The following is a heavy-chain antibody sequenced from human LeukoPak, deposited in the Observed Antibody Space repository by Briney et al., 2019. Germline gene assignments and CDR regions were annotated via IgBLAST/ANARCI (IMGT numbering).Heavy chain of an antibody. D-gene: IGHD6-13*01. CDR1: GFTFSSYA. J-gene: IGHJ4*02. CDR3: AKPRTPIAAAGTLFDY. CDR2: ISGSGGST. V-gene: IGHV3-23*01. Sequence: PGGSLRLSCAASGFTFSSYAMSWVRQAPGKGLEWVSAISGSGGSTYYADSVKGRFTISRDNSKNTLYLQMNSLRAEDTAVYYCAKPRTPIAAAGTLFDYWGQGTLVTVSS.